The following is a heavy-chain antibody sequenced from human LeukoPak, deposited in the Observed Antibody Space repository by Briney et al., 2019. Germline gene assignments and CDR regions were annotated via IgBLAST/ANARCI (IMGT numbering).Heavy chain of an antibody. J-gene: IGHJ4*02. CDR1: GFTFSSYG. V-gene: IGHV3-33*01. Sequence: GGSLRLSCAASGFTFSSYGMHWVRQAPGKGLEWVALIWSDDRNKYYADSVKGQFTISRDNSKNTLYLQMNSLRAEDTAVYYCARRYYGLLDYWGQGTLVTVSS. CDR3: ARRYYGLLDY. CDR2: IWSDDRNK. D-gene: IGHD2/OR15-2a*01.